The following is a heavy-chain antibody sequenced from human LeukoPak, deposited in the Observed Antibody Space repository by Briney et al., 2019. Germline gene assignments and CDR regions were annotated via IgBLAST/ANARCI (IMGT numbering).Heavy chain of an antibody. Sequence: PSETLSLTCTVSGGSISSSSYYWGWIRQPPGKGLEWIGSIYYSGSTYYNPSLKSRVTISVDTSKNPFSLKLSSVTAADTAVYYCARQGLQTGEGDFDYWGQGTLFTVSS. D-gene: IGHD7-27*01. CDR3: ARQGLQTGEGDFDY. CDR2: IYYSGST. V-gene: IGHV4-39*01. CDR1: GGSISSSSYY. J-gene: IGHJ4*02.